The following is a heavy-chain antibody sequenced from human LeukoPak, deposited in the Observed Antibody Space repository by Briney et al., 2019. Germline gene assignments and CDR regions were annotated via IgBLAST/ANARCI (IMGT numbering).Heavy chain of an antibody. V-gene: IGHV4-39*01. Sequence: SETLSLTCTVSGGPISSSSYFWGWIRQPPGKGLEWIGSIYYSGSTYYNPSLKSRVTISVDTSKNQFSLKLSSVTAADTAVYYCARYRRRGGSSDAFDIWGQGTMVTVSS. CDR1: GGPISSSSYF. D-gene: IGHD2-15*01. CDR3: ARYRRRGGSSDAFDI. J-gene: IGHJ3*02. CDR2: IYYSGST.